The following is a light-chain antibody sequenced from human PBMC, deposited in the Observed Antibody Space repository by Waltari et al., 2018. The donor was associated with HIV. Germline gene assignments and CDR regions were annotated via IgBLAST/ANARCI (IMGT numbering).Light chain of an antibody. J-gene: IGKJ1*01. CDR2: WAS. V-gene: IGKV4-1*01. CDR1: RSLLHSSKNKND. Sequence: DIVMTQSPDSLAVSPGGRATINCRSSRSLLHSSKNKNDLAWYQQKPGQPPKLLIYWASTRKSGVPELFSGSGSGTDFTLTISSLQAEDAAVYYCQQYFSLPATFGQGTKVEIK. CDR3: QQYFSLPAT.